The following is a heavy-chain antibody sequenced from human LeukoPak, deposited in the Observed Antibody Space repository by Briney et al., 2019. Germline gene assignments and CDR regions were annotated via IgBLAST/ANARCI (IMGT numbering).Heavy chain of an antibody. Sequence: ASVKVSCKASGYTFTSYDINWVRQATGQGLEWMGWMNPNSGNTGYAQKFQGRVTITRNTSISTAYMELSSLRSEDTAVYYCARGGIAAPQYYYYMDVWGKGTTVTVSS. CDR2: MNPNSGNT. CDR3: ARGGIAAPQYYYYMDV. V-gene: IGHV1-8*03. CDR1: GYTFTSYD. J-gene: IGHJ6*03. D-gene: IGHD6-13*01.